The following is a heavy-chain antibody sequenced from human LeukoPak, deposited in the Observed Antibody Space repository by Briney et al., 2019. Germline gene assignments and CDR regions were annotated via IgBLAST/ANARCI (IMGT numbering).Heavy chain of an antibody. Sequence: NPSETLSLTCSVSGDSISRGGFYWNWIRQNPERGLEYIGYIFNTGASYYNPSLKSRLTLSVDTSKNHFSLKLASVTAADTAVYYCARGGDYDDLTGWRLSTFNIWGQGTMVTVSS. V-gene: IGHV4-31*03. D-gene: IGHD3-9*01. CDR3: ARGGDYDDLTGWRLSTFNI. CDR2: IFNTGAS. CDR1: GDSISRGGFY. J-gene: IGHJ3*02.